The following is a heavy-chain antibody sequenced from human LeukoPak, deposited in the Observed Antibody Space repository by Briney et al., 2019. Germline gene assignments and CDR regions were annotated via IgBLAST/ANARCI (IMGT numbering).Heavy chain of an antibody. CDR3: ARRLQDYGSGSYYLGAFDI. J-gene: IGHJ3*02. Sequence: SETLSLTCTVSGGSISSYYWSWIRQPPGKGLEWIGYIYYSGSTNYNPSLKSRVTISVDTSKNQFSLKLSSVTAADTAVYYCARRLQDYGSGSYYLGAFDIWGQGTMVTVSS. CDR1: GGSISSYY. V-gene: IGHV4-59*08. D-gene: IGHD3-10*01. CDR2: IYYSGST.